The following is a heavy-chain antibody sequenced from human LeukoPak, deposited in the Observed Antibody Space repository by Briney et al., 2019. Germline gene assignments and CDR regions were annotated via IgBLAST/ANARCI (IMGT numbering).Heavy chain of an antibody. D-gene: IGHD6-13*01. V-gene: IGHV3-64D*09. CDR1: GFTFSSYA. CDR3: VKLSSRVSQTIDY. Sequence: GGSLRLSCSASGFTFSSYAMHWVRQAPGKGLEYVSGISCNGGSTNYADSVKGRFTISRDNSKNTLYLQMSSLRAEDTAVYYCVKLSSRVSQTIDYWGQGTLVTVSS. J-gene: IGHJ4*02. CDR2: ISCNGGST.